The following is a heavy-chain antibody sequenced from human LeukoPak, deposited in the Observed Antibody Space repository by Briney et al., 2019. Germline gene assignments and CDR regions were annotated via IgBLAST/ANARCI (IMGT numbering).Heavy chain of an antibody. J-gene: IGHJ5*02. V-gene: IGHV1-8*01. D-gene: IGHD1-1*01. CDR2: MNPNSGNT. CDR3: ARLGVWNGNWFDP. Sequence: ASVKVSCKASGYTFTSYDINWVRQATGQGLEWMGWMNPNSGNTGYAQKFQGRVTMTRDTSISTAYMELSRLRSDDTAVYYCARLGVWNGNWFDPWGQGTLVTVSS. CDR1: GYTFTSYD.